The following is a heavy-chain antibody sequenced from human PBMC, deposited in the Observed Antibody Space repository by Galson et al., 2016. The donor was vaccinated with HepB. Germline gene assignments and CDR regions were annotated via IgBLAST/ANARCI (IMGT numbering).Heavy chain of an antibody. CDR2: IIPVVGRP. CDR3: AKRGERDSGHDY. CDR1: GSAFTTYA. V-gene: IGHV1-69*13. J-gene: IGHJ4*02. D-gene: IGHD3-10*01. Sequence: SVRVSCTASGSAFTTYAISWVRQAPGQGLEWMGGIIPVVGRPDYAKNFQGRVTVTADESTRTSYMELSGLTADDTAMYYCAKRGERDSGHDYWGPGTVLIVSS.